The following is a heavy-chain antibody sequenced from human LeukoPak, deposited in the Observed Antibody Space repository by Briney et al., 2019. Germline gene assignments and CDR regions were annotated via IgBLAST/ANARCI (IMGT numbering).Heavy chain of an antibody. CDR2: IKYDGSEK. CDR3: AREVAAAGRSAFDI. D-gene: IGHD6-13*01. V-gene: IGHV3-7*03. CDR1: GFSFSSYW. Sequence: PGGSLRLSCAASGFSFSSYWMSWVRQAPGKGLEWVANIKYDGSEKYYVDSVKGRFTISRDNAKNSLYLQMNSLRAEDTAVYYCAREVAAAGRSAFDIWGQGTMVTVSS. J-gene: IGHJ3*02.